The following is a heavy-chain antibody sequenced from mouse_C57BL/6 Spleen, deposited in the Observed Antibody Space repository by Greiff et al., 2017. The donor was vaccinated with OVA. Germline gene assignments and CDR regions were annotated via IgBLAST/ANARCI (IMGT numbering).Heavy chain of an antibody. D-gene: IGHD2-3*01. Sequence: VQLQQSGTVLARPGASVKMSCKTSGYTFTSYWMHWVKQRPGQGLEWIGAIYPGNSDTSYNQKFKGKAKLTAVTSASTAYMELSSLTNEDSAVYYCTRGDDGWDYAMDYWGQGTSVTVSS. J-gene: IGHJ4*01. CDR1: GYTFTSYW. CDR3: TRGDDGWDYAMDY. CDR2: IYPGNSDT. V-gene: IGHV1-5*01.